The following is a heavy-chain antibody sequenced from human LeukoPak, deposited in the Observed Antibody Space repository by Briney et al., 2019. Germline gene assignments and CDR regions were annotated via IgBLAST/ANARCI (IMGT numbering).Heavy chain of an antibody. CDR1: GDSIFSTTYY. CDR3: ARLYEGKRPPDY. CDR2: IFHSGST. V-gene: IGHV4-39*01. Sequence: SETLSLTCTVSGDSIFSTTYYWGWIRQPPGKGLEWIGSIFHSGSTYYNPSLRSRVTISVDTSKNQLSLRLGSVTAADTAVYYCARLYEGKRPPDYWGQGTLVTVSS. D-gene: IGHD2-8*01. J-gene: IGHJ4*02.